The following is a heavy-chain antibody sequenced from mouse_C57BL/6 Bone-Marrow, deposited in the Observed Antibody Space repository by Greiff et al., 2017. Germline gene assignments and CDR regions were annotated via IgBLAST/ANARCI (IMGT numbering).Heavy chain of an antibody. CDR3: ARSGTTVVASPAY. Sequence: QVQLQQPGAELVRPGSSVKLSCKASGYTFTSYWMHWVKQRPIQGLEWIGNIDPFDSETHYNQKFKDKATLTVDKSSSTAYMQLSSLTSEDSAVYYCARSGTTVVASPAYWGQGTLVTVSA. CDR2: IDPFDSET. D-gene: IGHD1-1*01. CDR1: GYTFTSYW. V-gene: IGHV1-52*01. J-gene: IGHJ3*01.